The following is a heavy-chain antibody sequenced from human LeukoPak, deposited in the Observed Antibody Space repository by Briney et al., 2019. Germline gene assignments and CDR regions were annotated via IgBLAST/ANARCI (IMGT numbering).Heavy chain of an antibody. CDR2: TYYGSKWYN. D-gene: IGHD2-8*01. Sequence: SQTLSLTCAISGDSVSSNSAAWNWIRQSPSRGLEWLGRTYYGSKWYNDYAVSVKSRITINPDTSKNQFSLQLNSVTPEDTAVYYCARDLCTNGVCYDYYFDYWGQGTLVTVSS. CDR1: GDSVSSNSAA. J-gene: IGHJ4*02. CDR3: ARDLCTNGVCYDYYFDY. V-gene: IGHV6-1*01.